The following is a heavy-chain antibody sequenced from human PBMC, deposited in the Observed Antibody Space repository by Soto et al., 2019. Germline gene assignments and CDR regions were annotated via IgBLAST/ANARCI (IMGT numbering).Heavy chain of an antibody. V-gene: IGHV3-33*01. J-gene: IGHJ4*02. Sequence: GGSLRLSCVASGFTFSSYGMHWVRQAPGKGLEWVAVIWYDGRNKNYADSVKGRFTISRDNSKNTMYLQMNNLRAEDTAIYYCARDGSYYYGSGVFYWGQGTLVTVSS. D-gene: IGHD3-10*01. CDR3: ARDGSYYYGSGVFY. CDR2: IWYDGRNK. CDR1: GFTFSSYG.